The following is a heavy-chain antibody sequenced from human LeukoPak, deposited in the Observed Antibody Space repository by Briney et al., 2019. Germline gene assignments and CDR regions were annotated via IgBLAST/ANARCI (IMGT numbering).Heavy chain of an antibody. CDR1: GFSLNTYA. D-gene: IGHD3-22*01. CDR3: AKDYGNDISGFNY. J-gene: IGHJ4*02. Sequence: PGGALTLSCETSGFSLNTYAMSWVRQTPAKGLEWVAGVSHTGARTYYADSVKDRFAISRDSSKKTVSLHMNGLSAEDTAVYYCAKDYGNDISGFNYWGQGTRVMVS. V-gene: IGHV3-23*01. CDR2: VSHTGART.